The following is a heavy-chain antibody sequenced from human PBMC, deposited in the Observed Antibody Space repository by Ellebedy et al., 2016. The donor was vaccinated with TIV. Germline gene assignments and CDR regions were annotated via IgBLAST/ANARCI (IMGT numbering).Heavy chain of an antibody. J-gene: IGHJ4*02. CDR1: GGSISSSSYY. CDR2: IYYSGST. Sequence: MPSETLSLTCTVSGGSISSSSYYWGWIRQPPGKGLEWIGSIYYSGSTYYNPSLKSRVTISVDTSKNQFSLKLSSVTAADTAVYYCAGHYYGSGSRFDYWGQGTLVTVSS. CDR3: AGHYYGSGSRFDY. V-gene: IGHV4-39*01. D-gene: IGHD3-10*01.